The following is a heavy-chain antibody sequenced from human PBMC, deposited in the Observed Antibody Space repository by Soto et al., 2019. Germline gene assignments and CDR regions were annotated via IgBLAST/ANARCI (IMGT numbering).Heavy chain of an antibody. CDR3: ARGSTAAPYYYYYYYMDV. CDR1: GYRFTSYA. CDR2: INAGNGNT. D-gene: IGHD2-2*01. V-gene: IGHV1-3*01. Sequence: ASVKVSCKASGYRFTSYAMHWGRQAPRQRLEWMGWINAGNGNTKYSQKFQGRVTITRDTSASTAYMELSSLRSEDTAVYYCARGSTAAPYYYYYYYMDVWGKGTTVTVSS. J-gene: IGHJ6*03.